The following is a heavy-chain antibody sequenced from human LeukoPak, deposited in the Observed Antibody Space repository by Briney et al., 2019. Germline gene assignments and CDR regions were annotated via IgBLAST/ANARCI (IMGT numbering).Heavy chain of an antibody. V-gene: IGHV4-39*01. CDR1: GGSFSSSSYY. J-gene: IGHJ4*02. CDR3: ASRMYSSSSRLNFDY. CDR2: IYYSGST. D-gene: IGHD6-6*01. Sequence: PSVTLSLTCTVSGGSFSSSSYYWGWIRQPPGKGLEWIGSIYYSGSTYYNPSLKSRVTISVATSKNQFSLKLSSVTAADTAVYYCASRMYSSSSRLNFDYWGQGTLVTVSS.